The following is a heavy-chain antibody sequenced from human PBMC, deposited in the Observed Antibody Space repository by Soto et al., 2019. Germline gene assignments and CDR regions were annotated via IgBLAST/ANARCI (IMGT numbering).Heavy chain of an antibody. J-gene: IGHJ4*02. D-gene: IGHD1-26*01. CDR1: GFTFSSYG. V-gene: IGHV3-33*01. CDR3: APVGAVVRRLDY. CDR2: IWYDGSNK. Sequence: GGSLRLSCAASGFTFSSYGMHWVRQAPGKGLEWVAVIWYDGSNKYYADSVKGRFTISRDNSKNTLYLQMNSLRAEDTAVYYCAPVGAVVRRLDYWGQGXLVTVSS.